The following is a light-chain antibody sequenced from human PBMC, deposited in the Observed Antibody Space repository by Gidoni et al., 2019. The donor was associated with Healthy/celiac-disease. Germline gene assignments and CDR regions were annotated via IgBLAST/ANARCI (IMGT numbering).Light chain of an antibody. Sequence: QSALTQPPSVSGSPGQSIHISCTGTSSDVGGYNYVSWYPQHPGKAPKLMIYEVSNRPSGVSTRFSGSKSGNTASLTISGLQAEDEADYYCSSYASSSTLEFGGGTKVTVL. J-gene: IGLJ3*02. CDR1: SSDVGGYNY. CDR3: SSYASSSTLE. V-gene: IGLV2-14*01. CDR2: EVS.